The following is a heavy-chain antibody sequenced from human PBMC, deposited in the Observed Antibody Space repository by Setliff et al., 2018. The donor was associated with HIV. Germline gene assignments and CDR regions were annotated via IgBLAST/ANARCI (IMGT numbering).Heavy chain of an antibody. D-gene: IGHD6-19*01. CDR1: GYTFTGYY. V-gene: IGHV1-2*02. CDR3: ARARDSSGWLEGAFDI. Sequence: GASVKVSCKASGYTFTGYYMHWVRQAPGQGLEWMGWINPNSGGTNYAQKFQGRVTMTRDTSISTAYMELSRLRSDDTAVYYCARARDSSGWLEGAFDIWGQGTMVTVS. CDR2: INPNSGGT. J-gene: IGHJ3*02.